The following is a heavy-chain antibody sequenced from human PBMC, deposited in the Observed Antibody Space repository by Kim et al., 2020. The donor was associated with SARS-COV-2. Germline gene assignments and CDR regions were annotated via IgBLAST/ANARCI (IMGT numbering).Heavy chain of an antibody. D-gene: IGHD5-18*01. Sequence: KLQGRVTMTTDTSTSTAYMELRSLRSDDTAVYYCARDRSEWIQLWPNLDYWGQGTLVTVSS. J-gene: IGHJ4*02. CDR3: ARDRSEWIQLWPNLDY. V-gene: IGHV1-18*01.